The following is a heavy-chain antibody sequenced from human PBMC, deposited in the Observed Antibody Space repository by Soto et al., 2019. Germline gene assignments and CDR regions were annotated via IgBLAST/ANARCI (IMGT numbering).Heavy chain of an antibody. CDR2: IYYSGST. D-gene: IGHD3-16*01. V-gene: IGHV4-31*03. Sequence: QVQLQESGPGLVKPSQTLSLTCTFSGCSISSGGYYWSWIRQHPGKGLEWIGYIYYSGSTYYNPSLKSRVTISVDTSKNQFSLKLSSVTAAETAVYYCAIGSGNYYYYGMDVWGQGTTVTVSS. CDR3: AIGSGNYYYYGMDV. J-gene: IGHJ6*02. CDR1: GCSISSGGYY.